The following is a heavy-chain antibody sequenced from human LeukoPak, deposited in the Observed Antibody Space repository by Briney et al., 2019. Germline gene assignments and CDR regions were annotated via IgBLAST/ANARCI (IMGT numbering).Heavy chain of an antibody. CDR1: GCTFTSYD. D-gene: IGHD3-3*01. J-gene: IGHJ6*03. CDR3: ARASEDYDFWSGLRYYYYYMDV. CDR2: MNPNSGNT. V-gene: IGHV1-8*03. Sequence: ASVKVSCKASGCTFTSYDINWVRQATGQGLEWMGWMNPNSGNTGYAQKFQGRVTITRNTSISTAYMELSSLRSEDTAVYYCARASEDYDFWSGLRYYYYYMDVWGKGTTVTVSS.